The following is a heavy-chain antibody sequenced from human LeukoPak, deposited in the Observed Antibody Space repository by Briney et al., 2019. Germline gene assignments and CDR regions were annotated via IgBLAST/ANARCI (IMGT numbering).Heavy chain of an antibody. CDR2: INHSGST. D-gene: IGHD4-17*01. V-gene: IGHV4-34*01. CDR1: GGSFSGYY. J-gene: IGHJ2*01. Sequence: TSETLSLTCAVYGGSFSGYYWSWIRQPPGKGLEWIGEINHSGSTNYNPSLKSRVTISVDTSKNQFSLKLSSVTAADTAVYYCARGGTYGDYVGGGLFNLWGRGTLVTVSS. CDR3: ARGGTYGDYVGGGLFNL.